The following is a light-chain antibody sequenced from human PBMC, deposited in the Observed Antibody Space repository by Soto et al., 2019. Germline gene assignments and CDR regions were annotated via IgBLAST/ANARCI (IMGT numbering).Light chain of an antibody. CDR2: DTS. Sequence: EIVLTQSPATLSFSPGERATLSCRASQSVSSYLAWYQQKPGQAPRLLIYDTSNRANGIPARFSGSGSGTDFTLTISSLVPEDFAVYYCLQRRNWPLTFGGGTKVEIK. V-gene: IGKV3-11*01. J-gene: IGKJ4*01. CDR1: QSVSSY. CDR3: LQRRNWPLT.